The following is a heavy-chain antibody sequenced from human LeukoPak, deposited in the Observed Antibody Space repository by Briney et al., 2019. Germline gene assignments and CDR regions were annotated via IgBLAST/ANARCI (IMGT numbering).Heavy chain of an antibody. CDR1: GFTFNTHA. CDR2: ISAGGGGST. CDR3: AKTTHDSSGYYYFGY. J-gene: IGHJ4*02. D-gene: IGHD3-22*01. V-gene: IGHV3-23*01. Sequence: PGGSLRLSCAASGFTFNTHAMSWVRQAPGKGLEWVSAISAGGGGSTYYADSVKGRFTISKDKSKNTLYLQMNSLRAEDTAVYYCAKTTHDSSGYYYFGYWGQGTLVTVSS.